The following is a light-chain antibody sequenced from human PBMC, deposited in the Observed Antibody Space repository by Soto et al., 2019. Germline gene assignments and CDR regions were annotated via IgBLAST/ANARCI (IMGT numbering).Light chain of an antibody. J-gene: IGKJ1*01. Sequence: DIQMTQSPSTLSASVGDRVTITCRASQSVSSWLAWYQQKPGKAPKVLIYRASTLETGVPSRFSGSGSGTEFALTISSLQHDDFAIYYCQQYQTYWSFGHGTNVEIK. CDR2: RAS. V-gene: IGKV1-5*03. CDR3: QQYQTYWS. CDR1: QSVSSW.